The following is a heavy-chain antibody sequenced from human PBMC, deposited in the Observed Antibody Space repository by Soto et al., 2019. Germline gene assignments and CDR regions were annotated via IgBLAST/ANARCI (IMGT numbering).Heavy chain of an antibody. Sequence: EVQLFESGGVLIQSGGSLRLSCAASGVSFSSHAMSWVRQAPGKGLEWVSVISGGGGTTYYADSVKGRFTISRDNSMNTVYLQMNSLRVEDTAVYYCATQGEVWLQFDSWGQGTLVTVSS. CDR2: ISGGGGTT. CDR1: GVSFSSHA. J-gene: IGHJ4*02. V-gene: IGHV3-23*01. D-gene: IGHD3-16*01. CDR3: ATQGEVWLQFDS.